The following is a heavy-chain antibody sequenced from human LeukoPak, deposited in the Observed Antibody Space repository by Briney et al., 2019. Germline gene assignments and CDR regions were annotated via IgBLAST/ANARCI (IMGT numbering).Heavy chain of an antibody. D-gene: IGHD2-8*01. J-gene: IGHJ6*03. CDR3: ARSARHCNNGVCFTDYYIDL. CDR1: GYTFTDSY. Sequence: ASVKVSCKTSGYTFTDSYIHWVRQAPGQGLEWMGRINPNSGDPNYPQKFQGRVTMTRDTSISTAYMEMSSLTSDDTAVYYCARSARHCNNGVCFTDYYIDLWGKGTTVIVSS. CDR2: INPNSGDP. V-gene: IGHV1-2*06.